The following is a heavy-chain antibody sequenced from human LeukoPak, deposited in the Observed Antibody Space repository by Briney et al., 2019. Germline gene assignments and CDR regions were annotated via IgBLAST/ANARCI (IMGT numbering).Heavy chain of an antibody. V-gene: IGHV4-30-2*01. CDR2: IYHSGST. D-gene: IGHD2-2*01. J-gene: IGHJ6*03. CDR1: GGSISSGGYY. Sequence: SEALSLTCTVSGGSISSGGYYWSWIRQPPGKGLEWIGYIYHSGSTYYNPSLKSRVTISVDRSKNQFSLKLSSVTAADTAVYYCASSPVGLPSDYYYYYMDVWGKGTTVTVSS. CDR3: ASSPVGLPSDYYYYYMDV.